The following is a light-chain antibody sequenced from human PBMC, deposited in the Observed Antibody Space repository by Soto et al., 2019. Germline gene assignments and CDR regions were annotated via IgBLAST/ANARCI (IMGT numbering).Light chain of an antibody. CDR3: QQSYYNPT. J-gene: IGKJ1*01. CDR1: QSVSNY. CDR2: DAS. V-gene: IGKV1-39*01. Sequence: DIQMTQSPSSLSASVGDRVTITCRASQSVSNYLYWYQQKPGKAPNLLISDASSLQSGVPSRFSGSGSGTDFTLTISSLQREDFATYYCQQSYYNPTFGQGTKVEIK.